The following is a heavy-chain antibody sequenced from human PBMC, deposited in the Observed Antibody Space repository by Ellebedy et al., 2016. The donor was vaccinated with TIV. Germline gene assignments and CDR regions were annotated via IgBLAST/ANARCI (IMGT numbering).Heavy chain of an antibody. Sequence: GSLRLSCAVYGGSFSGYYWSWIRQPPGKGLEWIGEINHSGSTNYNPSLKSRVTISVDTSKNQFSLKLSSVTAADTAVYYCARHLMVRGVINFDPWGQGTLVTVSS. CDR1: GGSFSGYY. CDR2: INHSGST. D-gene: IGHD3-10*01. J-gene: IGHJ5*02. CDR3: ARHLMVRGVINFDP. V-gene: IGHV4-34*01.